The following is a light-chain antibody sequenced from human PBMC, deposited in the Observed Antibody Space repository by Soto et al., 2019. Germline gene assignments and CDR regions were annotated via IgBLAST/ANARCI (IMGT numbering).Light chain of an antibody. Sequence: SYELTQPLSVSVALGQTARITCGGNNIGSKNVHWYQQKPGQAPVLVIYRDSNRPSGIPERFSGSNSGNTATLTISRAQAGDEADYYCQVWDSSTADYVFGTGTKLTVL. V-gene: IGLV3-9*01. CDR3: QVWDSSTADYV. CDR1: NIGSKN. J-gene: IGLJ1*01. CDR2: RDS.